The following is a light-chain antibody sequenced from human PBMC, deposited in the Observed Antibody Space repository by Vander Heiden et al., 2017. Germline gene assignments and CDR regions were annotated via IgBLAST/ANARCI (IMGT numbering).Light chain of an antibody. CDR2: DAS. J-gene: IGKJ2*01. V-gene: IGKV1-17*01. CDR3: LQHYTYLFT. CDR1: QGIRDR. Sequence: DIQMTQSPSSLSASVGDRVTITCRATQGIRDRLAWYQQKPGKAPKRLIYDASNLQRGVPSRFSGSGFGTEFTLTISSLQPEDFATYYCLQHYTYLFTFGQGTKLEIK.